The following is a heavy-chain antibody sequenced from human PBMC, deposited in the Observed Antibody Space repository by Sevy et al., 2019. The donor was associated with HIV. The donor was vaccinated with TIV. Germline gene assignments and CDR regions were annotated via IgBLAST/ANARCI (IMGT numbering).Heavy chain of an antibody. CDR2: IWYDGSNK. CDR3: AGGGASMVRGQRDYYGMDV. V-gene: IGHV3-33*01. CDR1: GFTFSSYG. J-gene: IGHJ6*02. D-gene: IGHD3-10*01. Sequence: GGSLRLSCAASGFTFSSYGMHWVRQAPGKGLEWVAVIWYDGSNKYYADSVKGRFTISRDNSKNTLYLQMNSLRAEDTAVYYCAGGGASMVRGQRDYYGMDVWGQGTTVTVSS.